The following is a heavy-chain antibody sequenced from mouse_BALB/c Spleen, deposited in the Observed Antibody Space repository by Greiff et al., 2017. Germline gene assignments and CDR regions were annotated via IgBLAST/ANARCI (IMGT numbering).Heavy chain of an antibody. Sequence: EVHLVESGGGLVQPGGSLRLSCATSGFTFTDYYMSWVRQPPGKALEWLGFIRNKANGYTTEYSASVKGRFTISRDNSQSILYLQMNTLRAEDSATYYCARELGRTYYYAMDYWGQGTSVTVSS. CDR2: IRNKANGYTT. CDR3: ARELGRTYYYAMDY. J-gene: IGHJ4*01. V-gene: IGHV7-3*02. D-gene: IGHD4-1*01. CDR1: GFTFTDYY.